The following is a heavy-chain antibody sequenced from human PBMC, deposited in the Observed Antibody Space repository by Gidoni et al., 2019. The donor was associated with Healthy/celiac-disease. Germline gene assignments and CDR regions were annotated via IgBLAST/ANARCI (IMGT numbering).Heavy chain of an antibody. CDR3: ARGGYSYGQFDY. CDR2: IYSGGST. J-gene: IGHJ4*02. CDR1: GFTVSSNY. V-gene: IGHV3-66*02. D-gene: IGHD5-18*01. Sequence: EVQLVESGGGLVQPGGSLRLSWAASGFTVSSNYMSWGRQAPGKGLGWVSVIYSGGSTYYADSVKGRFTISRDNSKNTLYLQMNSLRAEDTAVYYCARGGYSYGQFDYWGQGTLVTVSS.